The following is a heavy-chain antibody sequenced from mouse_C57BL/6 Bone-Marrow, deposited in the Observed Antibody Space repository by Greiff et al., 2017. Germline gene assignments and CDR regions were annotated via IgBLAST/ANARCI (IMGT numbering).Heavy chain of an antibody. CDR2: INPNNGGT. D-gene: IGHD2-14*01. CDR1: GYTFTDYY. V-gene: IGHV1-26*01. Sequence: EVQLQQSGPELVKPGASVKISCKASGYTFTDYYMNWVKQSHGKSLEWIGDINPNNGGTSYNQKFKGKATLTVDKSSSTAYMELRSLTSEDSAVYYCARSHLLTSLIGDYWGQGTSVTVSS. CDR3: ARSHLLTSLIGDY. J-gene: IGHJ4*01.